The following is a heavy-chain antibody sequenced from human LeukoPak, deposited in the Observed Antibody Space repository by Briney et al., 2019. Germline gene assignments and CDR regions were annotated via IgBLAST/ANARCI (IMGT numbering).Heavy chain of an antibody. CDR2: IYYTGSS. D-gene: IGHD3-22*01. CDR1: GGSLRSSDDY. J-gene: IGHJ6*03. CDR3: TRAASSGPLFTYHMDV. V-gene: IGHV4-39*07. Sequence: SETLSFTCSVSGGSLRSSDDYWGFVRQTPGKGLEWMGSIYYTGSSHYNPSLKSRATISVDTSKNQFSLELTSVTAADTAVYYCTRAASSGPLFTYHMDVWGKGTTVTVSS.